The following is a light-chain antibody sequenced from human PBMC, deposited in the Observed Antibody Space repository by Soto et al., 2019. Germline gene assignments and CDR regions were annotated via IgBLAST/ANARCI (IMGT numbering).Light chain of an antibody. V-gene: IGKV3-11*01. CDR3: QQRSNWPPSIT. CDR1: QSISTF. CDR2: DAS. J-gene: IGKJ5*01. Sequence: EVVLTQSPATLSLSPGDRATLSCRASQSISTFLTWYQQKPGQAPRLLIYDASTRATGIPPRFSGTGSGTDFTLTISSLEPEDFAVYYCQQRSNWPPSITFGQGTRLEIK.